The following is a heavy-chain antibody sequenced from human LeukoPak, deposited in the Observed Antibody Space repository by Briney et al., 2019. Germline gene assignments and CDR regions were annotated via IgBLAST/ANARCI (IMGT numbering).Heavy chain of an antibody. CDR1: GFTFSSYE. D-gene: IGHD3-10*01. J-gene: IGHJ6*02. CDR2: ISSSGSTI. V-gene: IGHV3-48*03. Sequence: GGSLRLSCAASGFTFSSYEMNWVRQAPGKGLEWVSYISSSGSTIYYADSVKGRFTISRDNAKNSLYLQMNSLRAEDTAVYYCARDLVHYYGSGSWGYHYYYGMDVWGQRTTVTVSS. CDR3: ARDLVHYYGSGSWGYHYYYGMDV.